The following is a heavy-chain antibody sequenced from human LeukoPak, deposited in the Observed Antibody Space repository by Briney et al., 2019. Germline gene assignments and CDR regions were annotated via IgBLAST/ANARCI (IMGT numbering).Heavy chain of an antibody. J-gene: IGHJ4*02. CDR1: GFTFSSYA. D-gene: IGHD3-10*01. CDR3: ASDRVLLWFGELNY. V-gene: IGHV3-30-3*01. CDR2: ISYDGSNK. Sequence: PGGSLRLYCAASGFTFSSYAMHWVGQAPGKGLEWVAVISYDGSNKYYADSVKGRFTISRDNSKNTLYLQMNSLRAEDTAVYYCASDRVLLWFGELNYWGQGTLVTVSS.